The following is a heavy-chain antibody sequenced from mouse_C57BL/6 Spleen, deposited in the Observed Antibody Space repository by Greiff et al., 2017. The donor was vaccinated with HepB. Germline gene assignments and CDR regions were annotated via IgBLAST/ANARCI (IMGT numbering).Heavy chain of an antibody. CDR2: IRNKANGYTT. V-gene: IGHV7-3*01. CDR3: ARYRITTAYAMDY. Sequence: EVKVVESGGGLVQPGGSLSLSCAASGFTFTDYYMSWVRQPPGKALEWLGFIRNKANGYTTEYSASVKGRFTISRDNSQSILYLQMNALRAEDSATYYCARYRITTAYAMDYWGQGTSVTVSS. D-gene: IGHD1-2*01. J-gene: IGHJ4*01. CDR1: GFTFTDYY.